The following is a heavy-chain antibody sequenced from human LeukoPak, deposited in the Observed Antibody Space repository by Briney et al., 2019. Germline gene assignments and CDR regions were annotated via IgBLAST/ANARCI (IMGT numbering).Heavy chain of an antibody. CDR1: GYTFTTYG. D-gene: IGHD3-10*01. J-gene: IGHJ4*02. CDR2: IRGYSGNT. Sequence: GASVKVSCKASGYTFTTYGISWVRQAPGQGLECMGWIRGYSGNTNYAQNFQGRGTMTTDTSTNTAYMELRSLRSDDTAVYYCARDRDFYGWENYPPCDSWGQGTLVTVSS. V-gene: IGHV1-18*01. CDR3: ARDRDFYGWENYPPCDS.